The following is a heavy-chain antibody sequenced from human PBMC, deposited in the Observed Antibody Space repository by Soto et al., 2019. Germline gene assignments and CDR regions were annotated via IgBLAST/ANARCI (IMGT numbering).Heavy chain of an antibody. CDR1: GFTFTSYW. Sequence: EVQLVESGGGLVQPGGSLRLSCAASGFTFTSYWMTWVRQAPGKGLEWVANINEDGSVKSYVGSVKGRFTISRDSAKNSLYRQMNSLRAEDTAVYYCARDIARGACYLDYWGQGTLVTVSS. V-gene: IGHV3-7*01. D-gene: IGHD6-13*01. J-gene: IGHJ4*02. CDR3: ARDIARGACYLDY. CDR2: INEDGSVK.